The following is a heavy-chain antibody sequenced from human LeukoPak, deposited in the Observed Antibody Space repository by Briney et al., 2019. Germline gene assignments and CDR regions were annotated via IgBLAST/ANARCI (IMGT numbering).Heavy chain of an antibody. J-gene: IGHJ4*02. CDR2: ITPYSGGT. Sequence: GDSVTVSCKASGYSFIDYYMHWVRQAPGQGPEWVGWITPYSGGTDYAQKFQDRVTMTSDTATSTAYMTLSRVRSDDTAVYYCVRERRHYYDSSGYYFFDYWGQGTLVTVSS. CDR3: VRERRHYYDSSGYYFFDY. CDR1: GYSFIDYY. V-gene: IGHV1-2*02. D-gene: IGHD3-22*01.